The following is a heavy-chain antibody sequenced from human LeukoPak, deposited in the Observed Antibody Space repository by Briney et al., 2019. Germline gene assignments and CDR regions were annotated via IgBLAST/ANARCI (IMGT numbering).Heavy chain of an antibody. V-gene: IGHV3-20*01. CDR1: GCFFDEFG. Sequence: RPGGSLRLSCAASGCFFDEFGMTWVRQGPGKGLEWVSGINWNGANTGYADPVKGRFTISRDNAKNILYLQMSSLRAEDTALYHCARVQFDSSGFHNGFDIWGPGTMVSVSS. CDR2: INWNGANT. D-gene: IGHD3-22*01. CDR3: ARVQFDSSGFHNGFDI. J-gene: IGHJ3*02.